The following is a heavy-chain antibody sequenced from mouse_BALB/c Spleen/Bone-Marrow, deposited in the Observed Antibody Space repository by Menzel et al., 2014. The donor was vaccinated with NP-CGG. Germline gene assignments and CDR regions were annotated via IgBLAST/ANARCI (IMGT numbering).Heavy chain of an antibody. CDR3: ARDKGAWFAY. CDR1: GYSFTSYW. Sequence: QVQLKESGPQLVRPGASAKISCKASGYSFTSYWMHWVKQRPGQGLEWIGMIDPSDSETRLNQKFKDKATLTVDKSSSTAYMQLSSPTSEDSAVYYCARDKGAWFAYWGQGTLVTVSA. CDR2: IDPSDSET. J-gene: IGHJ3*01. V-gene: IGHV1S126*01.